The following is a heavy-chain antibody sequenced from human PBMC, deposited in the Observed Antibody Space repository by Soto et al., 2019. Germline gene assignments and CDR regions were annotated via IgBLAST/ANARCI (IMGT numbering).Heavy chain of an antibody. CDR2: SRNKANSYTT. Sequence: EVQLVESGGGLVQPGGSLRLSCAASGFIFSDHYMDWVRQSPGKGLEWVGRSRNKANSYTTEYAASVKGRFTISRHDSDNSLYLQMNSLKTEDTAVYYCARLKMGGTYFFDSWGQGTLVTVSS. J-gene: IGHJ4*02. CDR1: GFIFSDHY. V-gene: IGHV3-72*01. D-gene: IGHD1-26*01. CDR3: ARLKMGGTYFFDS.